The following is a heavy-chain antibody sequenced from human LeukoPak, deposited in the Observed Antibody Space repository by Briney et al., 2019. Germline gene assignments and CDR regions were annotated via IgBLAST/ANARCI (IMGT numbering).Heavy chain of an antibody. D-gene: IGHD4-17*01. J-gene: IGHJ5*02. CDR2: IYPSDSDT. CDR3: ARLGTVTKYNWFDP. V-gene: IGHV5-51*01. CDR1: GYSFTNYW. Sequence: GESLKISCKGSGYSFTNYWIGWVRQMPGKGLEWMGVIYPSDSDTRYSPSFQGQVTISADKSINTAYLQWSSLKASDTAMYYCARLGTVTKYNWFDPWGQGTLVTVSS.